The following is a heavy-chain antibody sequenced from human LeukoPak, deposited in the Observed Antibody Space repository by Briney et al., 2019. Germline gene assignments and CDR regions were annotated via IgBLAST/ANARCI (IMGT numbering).Heavy chain of an antibody. CDR1: GYTFTGYW. CDR3: ARDRAVIAAAGTGAGYMDV. V-gene: IGHV1-46*01. J-gene: IGHJ6*03. D-gene: IGHD6-13*01. CDR2: ISPSGGST. Sequence: ASVKVSCKAFGYTFTGYWMHWVRQAPGQGPEWMGVISPSGGSTIYAQKFKGRVTLTRDMSTSTDYLELSSLRSEDTAVYYCARDRAVIAAAGTGAGYMDVWGKGTTVTVSS.